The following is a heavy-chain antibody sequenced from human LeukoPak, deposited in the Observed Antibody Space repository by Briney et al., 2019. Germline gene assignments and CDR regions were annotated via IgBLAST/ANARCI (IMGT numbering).Heavy chain of an antibody. CDR1: GFTFSNYA. D-gene: IGHD3-16*01. CDR3: ARPDLGIGDYFDY. CDR2: ISYDGTDN. J-gene: IGHJ4*02. Sequence: GGSLRLSCAASGFTFSNYAMHWVRQAPGKGLEWVAVISYDGTDNYHIDPVKGRFTISRDNSNNMLYLQMNSLRTEDTAVYYCARPDLGIGDYFDYWGQGTLVTVSS. V-gene: IGHV3-30*04.